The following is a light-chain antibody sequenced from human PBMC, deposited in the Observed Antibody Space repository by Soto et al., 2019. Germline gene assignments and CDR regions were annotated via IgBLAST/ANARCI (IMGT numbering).Light chain of an antibody. J-gene: IGLJ1*01. V-gene: IGLV2-14*01. CDR2: EVT. Sequence: QSALAHPASVSGSPGQSITISCAGTSSDVGAYNYVSWYQLHPGKAPKLIISEVTNRPSGVSSRFSGSKSANTASLTISGLRAEDEADYYCSSYTRSSTQVFGTGTKLTVL. CDR3: SSYTRSSTQV. CDR1: SSDVGAYNY.